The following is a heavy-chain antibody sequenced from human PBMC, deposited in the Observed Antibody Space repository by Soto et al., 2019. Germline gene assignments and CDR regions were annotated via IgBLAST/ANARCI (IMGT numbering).Heavy chain of an antibody. D-gene: IGHD3-3*01. CDR1: GFSFSSYA. J-gene: IGHJ4*02. CDR2: LWYDGSNQ. V-gene: IGHV3-33*01. Sequence: QVQLVESGGGVVQPGTSLRLSCAASGFSFSSYAIHWVRQAPGKGLEWVPALWYDGSNQNYAESVKGRFTISRDNSTRTVYLQINSLKAVDTAVYYCERDIPDFWSCYLYWGQGTLVTVSS. CDR3: ERDIPDFWSCYLY.